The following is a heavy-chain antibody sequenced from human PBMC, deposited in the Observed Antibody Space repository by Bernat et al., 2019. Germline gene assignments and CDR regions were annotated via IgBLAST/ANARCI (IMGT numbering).Heavy chain of an antibody. CDR1: GGSISSYY. D-gene: IGHD5-18*01. Sequence: QVQLQESGPGLVKPSETLSLTCTVSGGSISSYYWSWIRQPPGKGLEWIGYIYYSGSTNYNPSLKSRVTISVDTSKTQFSLKLGSVTAADTAVYYCARHRTGYSSFWGYGMDVWGQGTTVTVSS. CDR3: ARHRTGYSSFWGYGMDV. V-gene: IGHV4-59*08. CDR2: IYYSGST. J-gene: IGHJ6*02.